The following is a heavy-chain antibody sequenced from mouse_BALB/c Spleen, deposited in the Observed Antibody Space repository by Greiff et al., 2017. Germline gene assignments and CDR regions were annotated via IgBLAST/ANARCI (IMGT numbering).Heavy chain of an antibody. CDR1: GFNIKDTY. J-gene: IGHJ1*01. CDR3: ARMDYYGSSWYFDV. D-gene: IGHD1-1*01. V-gene: IGHV14-3*02. CDR2: IDPANGNT. Sequence: VQLKESGAELVKPGASVKLSCTASGFNIKDTYMHWVKQRPEQGLEWIGRIDPANGNTKYDPKFQGKATITADTSSNTAYLQLSSLTSEDTAVYYCARMDYYGSSWYFDVWGAGTTVTVSS.